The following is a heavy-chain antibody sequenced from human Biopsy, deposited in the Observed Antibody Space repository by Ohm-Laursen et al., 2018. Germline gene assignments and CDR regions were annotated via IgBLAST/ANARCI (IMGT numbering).Heavy chain of an antibody. V-gene: IGHV3-66*01. Sequence: SLRLSCLASGFTVSSNYMAWVRQAPGKGLEWVSVFYSGSGAFYADSVRGRFAISRDDSKNTLDLQMNSLRAEDTAVYYCAKDDGGRYRGYWGQGTLVTVSS. D-gene: IGHD3-16*02. CDR1: GFTVSSNY. CDR3: AKDDGGRYRGY. CDR2: FYSGSGA. J-gene: IGHJ4*02.